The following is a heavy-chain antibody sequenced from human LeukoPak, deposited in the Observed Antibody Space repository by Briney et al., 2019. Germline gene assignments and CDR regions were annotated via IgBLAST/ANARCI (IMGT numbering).Heavy chain of an antibody. CDR2: IHPRDSDT. J-gene: IGHJ4*02. Sequence: GESLKISCKGSGYSFTNYWIGWVRQMPGKGLEWMGIIHPRDSDTRYSPSFQGQVTISADTPISTAYLQWSSLKASDTAMYYCARRYCSGSSCYLFDYWGRGTLDTVSP. CDR1: GYSFTNYW. V-gene: IGHV5-51*01. D-gene: IGHD2-15*01. CDR3: ARRYCSGSSCYLFDY.